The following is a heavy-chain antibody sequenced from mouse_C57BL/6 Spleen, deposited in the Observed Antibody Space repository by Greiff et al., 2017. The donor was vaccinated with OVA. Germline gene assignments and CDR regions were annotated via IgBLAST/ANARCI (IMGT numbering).Heavy chain of an antibody. CDR1: GYTFTSYW. V-gene: IGHV1-55*01. D-gene: IGHD2-1*01. Sequence: VKLQESGAELVKPGASVKMSCKASGYTFTSYWITWVKQRPGQGLEWIGDIYPGSGSTNYNEKFKSKATLTVDTSSSTAYMQLSSLTSEDSAVYYCARYGNYFDYWGQGTTLTVSS. CDR3: ARYGNYFDY. CDR2: IYPGSGST. J-gene: IGHJ2*01.